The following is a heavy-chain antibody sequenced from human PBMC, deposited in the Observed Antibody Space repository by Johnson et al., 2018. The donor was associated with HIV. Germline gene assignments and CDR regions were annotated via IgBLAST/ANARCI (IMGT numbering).Heavy chain of an antibody. CDR3: ARGMARIAFDI. CDR2: INWHGGST. J-gene: IGHJ3*02. CDR1: GFTFYNYA. V-gene: IGHV3-20*04. Sequence: VQLVESGGGVVRPGGSLRLSCAASGFTFYNYAMSWVRQTPGKGLEWVSGINWHGGSTGYADSVKGRFTISRDNTKNSVYLQMNSLRVEDTAFYYCARGMARIAFDIWGQGTMVTVSS. D-gene: IGHD5-24*01.